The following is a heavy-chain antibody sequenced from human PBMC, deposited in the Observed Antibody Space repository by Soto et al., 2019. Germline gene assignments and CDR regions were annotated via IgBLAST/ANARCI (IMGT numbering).Heavy chain of an antibody. CDR3: ARSAYYDFTGNNTPSVMDF. Sequence: GASVKVSCKASGYTFTGYYVHWVRQAPGLGLEWMGWINPNSGGTNYAQKFQSWVTMTRDTSISTAYMELSRLRSDDTAVYYCARSAYYDFTGNNTPSVMDFWGQGSKVIVSS. CDR2: INPNSGGT. V-gene: IGHV1-2*04. J-gene: IGHJ6*02. D-gene: IGHD3-3*01. CDR1: GYTFTGYY.